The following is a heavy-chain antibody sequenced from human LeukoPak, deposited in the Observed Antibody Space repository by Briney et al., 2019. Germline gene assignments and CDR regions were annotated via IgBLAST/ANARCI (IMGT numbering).Heavy chain of an antibody. D-gene: IGHD2-2*02. CDR2: ISSSSSYI. CDR3: ARVVPAAIPLVDY. V-gene: IGHV3-21*01. CDR1: GFSFDNFV. Sequence: GGPLRFSCAASGFSFDNFVMSWVRQAPGKGLEWVSSISSSSSYIYYADSVKGRFTISRDNAKNSLYLQMNSLRAEDTAVYYCARVVPAAIPLVDYWGQGTLVTVSS. J-gene: IGHJ4*02.